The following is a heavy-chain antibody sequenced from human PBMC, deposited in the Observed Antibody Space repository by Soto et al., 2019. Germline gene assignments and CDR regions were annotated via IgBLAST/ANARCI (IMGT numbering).Heavy chain of an antibody. V-gene: IGHV4-39*01. Sequence: QLQLQESGPGLVKPSETLSLTCTVSAGSISSTTYYWGWIRQPPGKGLEWIASIYYSGSTYYNPSLKSRVNISVDTSTNQFSLKLSSVTAADTAVYYCARHFSSALRTVNWFDPWGQGTLVTVSS. D-gene: IGHD4-17*01. CDR1: AGSISSTTYY. CDR3: ARHFSSALRTVNWFDP. J-gene: IGHJ5*02. CDR2: IYYSGST.